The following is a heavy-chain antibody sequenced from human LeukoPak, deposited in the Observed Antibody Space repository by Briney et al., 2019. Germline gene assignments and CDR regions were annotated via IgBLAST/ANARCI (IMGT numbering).Heavy chain of an antibody. V-gene: IGHV3-11*04. J-gene: IGHJ4*02. D-gene: IGHD1-26*01. CDR2: ISSSGNTI. CDR1: GFRVSDYY. Sequence: GGSLRLSCAASGFRVSDYYMNWIRQAPGKGLEWVSYISSSGNTIYYADSVKGRFTISRDNAKNSLYLQMNSLRAEDTAVYYCASEVGADSRDFDYWGQGTLVTVSS. CDR3: ASEVGADSRDFDY.